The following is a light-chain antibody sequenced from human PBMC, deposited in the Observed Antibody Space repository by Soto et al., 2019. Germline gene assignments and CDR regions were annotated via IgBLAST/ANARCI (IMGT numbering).Light chain of an antibody. V-gene: IGLV2-8*01. CDR3: SSYSGTHNLI. J-gene: IGLJ2*01. CDR1: SGDVGGYRY. CDR2: EVS. Sequence: QSALTQPPSASGSPGQSVTISCTGTSGDVGGYRYVSWYQQHPGKVPKLIISEVSKRPSGVPDRFSGSKSGNTASLTVSGLQAEDEAYYYCSSYSGTHNLIFGGGTKVTVL.